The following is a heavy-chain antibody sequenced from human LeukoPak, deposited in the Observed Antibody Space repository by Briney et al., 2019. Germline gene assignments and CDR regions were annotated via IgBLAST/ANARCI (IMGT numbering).Heavy chain of an antibody. CDR2: VNAGNGNT. CDR1: GYTFTSYA. J-gene: IGHJ6*02. D-gene: IGHD4-17*01. CDR3: ASDYGDYANYYYGMDV. V-gene: IGHV1-3*01. Sequence: ASVKVSCKASGYTFTSYAMHWVRQAPGQRLEWMGWVNAGNGNTKYSQKFQGRVTITRDTYASTAYMELSSLRSEDTAVYYCASDYGDYANYYYGMDVWGQGTTVTVSS.